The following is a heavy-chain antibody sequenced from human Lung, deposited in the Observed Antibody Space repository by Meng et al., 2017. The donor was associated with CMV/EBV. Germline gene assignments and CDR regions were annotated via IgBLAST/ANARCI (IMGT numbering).Heavy chain of an antibody. CDR2: ISSSGSTI. D-gene: IGHD2-2*01. J-gene: IGHJ4*02. Sequence: SCAASGFTFSSYEMNWVRQAPGKGLEWVSYISSSGSTIYYADSVKGRFTISRDNAKNSLYLQMNSLRAEDTAVYYCARLLSKGLIVVPAVSSDYXDQGXLVTVSS. CDR1: GFTFSSYE. CDR3: ARLLSKGLIVVPAVSSDY. V-gene: IGHV3-48*03.